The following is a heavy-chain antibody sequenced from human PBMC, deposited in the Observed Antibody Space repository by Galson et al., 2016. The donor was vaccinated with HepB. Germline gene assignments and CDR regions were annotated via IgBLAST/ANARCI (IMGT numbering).Heavy chain of an antibody. D-gene: IGHD3-10*01. Sequence: SLRLSCAGSGFTFGTYGIHWVRQAPGKGLEWVALISFDGTNEYYSDSVKGRFTISRDNSKNTVYLQMNSLRVEDTAVFYCVNDEYYYDAGTDYWGQGTLVTVSS. CDR1: GFTFGTYG. V-gene: IGHV3-30*18. CDR3: VNDEYYYDAGTDY. CDR2: ISFDGTNE. J-gene: IGHJ4*02.